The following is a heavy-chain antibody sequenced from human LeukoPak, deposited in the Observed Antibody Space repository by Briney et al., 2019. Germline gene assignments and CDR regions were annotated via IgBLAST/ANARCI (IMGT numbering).Heavy chain of an antibody. Sequence: SETLSLTCTVSGYSITSGFYWGWIRQPPGMGLEWIGSIDHSGSTYYNPSLKSRVTISVDTSKNQFSLKLSSVTAADTAVYYCARHSAYNRNCDPWGQGTLVTVSS. CDR2: IDHSGST. D-gene: IGHD1-14*01. V-gene: IGHV4-38-2*02. CDR1: GYSITSGFY. J-gene: IGHJ5*02. CDR3: ARHSAYNRNCDP.